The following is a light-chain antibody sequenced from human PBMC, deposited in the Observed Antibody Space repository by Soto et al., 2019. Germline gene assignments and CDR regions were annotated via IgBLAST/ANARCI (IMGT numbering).Light chain of an antibody. V-gene: IGLV1-40*01. CDR3: QSYDSSLSAWV. Sequence: QPVLTQPPSVSGAPGQRATISCTGSSSNVGRGYDVHWYQQLPGTAPKLLIYGTSVRPSGVPDRFSGSKSGASASLAITGLQTEDEADYYCQSYDSSLSAWVFGGGTKLTVL. CDR1: SSNVGRGYD. CDR2: GTS. J-gene: IGLJ3*02.